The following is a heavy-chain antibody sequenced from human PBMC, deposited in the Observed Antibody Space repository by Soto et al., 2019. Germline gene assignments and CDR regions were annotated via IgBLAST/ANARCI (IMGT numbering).Heavy chain of an antibody. V-gene: IGHV3-7*01. D-gene: IGHD1-7*01. J-gene: IGHJ6*03. CDR1: GFTFSSYW. Sequence: PGGSLRLSSAASGFTFSSYWMSWVRQAPGKRLEWVANIKQDGSEKYYADSVKGRFTISRDNAKNSLYLQMNSLRAEDTAVYYCARVFERSVNWNFFLYYYYMAVRGKGTTVTVSS. CDR3: ARVFERSVNWNFFLYYYYMAV. CDR2: IKQDGSEK.